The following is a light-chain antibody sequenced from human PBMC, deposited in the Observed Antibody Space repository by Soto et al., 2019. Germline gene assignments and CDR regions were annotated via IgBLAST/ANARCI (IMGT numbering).Light chain of an antibody. CDR1: QSVTSNY. CDR2: DTS. CDR3: QQYGTSPQT. Sequence: EIVLTQSPGTLSLSPGERATLSCRASQSVTSNYLAWYQQKPGQAPGLLIYDTSTRASGVPDRFSGSGSGTEFTLTISRLEPEDFAVYYCQQYGTSPQTFGLGTKVDFK. V-gene: IGKV3-20*01. J-gene: IGKJ1*01.